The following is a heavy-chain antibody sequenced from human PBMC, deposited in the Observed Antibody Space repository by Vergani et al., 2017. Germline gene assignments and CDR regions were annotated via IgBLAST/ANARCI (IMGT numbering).Heavy chain of an antibody. CDR1: GGSFSGYY. CDR2: INHSGSN. Sequence: QVQLQQWGAGLLKPSETLSLTCAVYGGSFSGYYWSWIPQPPGKGLEWIGEINHSGSNNYNPSLKSRVTISVDTSKNQFSLKLSSVTAADTAVYYCARGGGLDAFDIWGQGTMVTVSS. CDR3: ARGGGLDAFDI. V-gene: IGHV4-34*01. D-gene: IGHD3-16*01. J-gene: IGHJ3*02.